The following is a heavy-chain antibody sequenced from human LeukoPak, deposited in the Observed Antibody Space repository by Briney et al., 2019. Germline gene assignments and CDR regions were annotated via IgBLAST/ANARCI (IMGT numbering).Heavy chain of an antibody. Sequence: PGGSLRLSCAASGFTFSSYGMHWVRQAPGKGLEWVAVIWYDGSNKYYADSVKGRFTISRDNSKNTLYLQMNSLRAEDTAVYYCARERVLEWETYFDYWGQGTLVTVSS. CDR3: ARERVLEWETYFDY. CDR1: GFTFSSYG. J-gene: IGHJ4*02. CDR2: IWYDGSNK. D-gene: IGHD3-3*01. V-gene: IGHV3-33*01.